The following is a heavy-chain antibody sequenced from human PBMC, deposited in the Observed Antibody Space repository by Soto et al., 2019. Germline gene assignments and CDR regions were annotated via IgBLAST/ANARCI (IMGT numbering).Heavy chain of an antibody. Sequence: GGSLRLSCAASGFTFSSYGMHWVRQAPGKGLEWVAVISYDGSNKYYADSVKGRFTISRDNSKNTLYLQMNSLRAEDTAVYYCAKDRWAYKNYYYYGMDVWGQGTTVTVSS. D-gene: IGHD1-1*01. J-gene: IGHJ6*02. CDR2: ISYDGSNK. V-gene: IGHV3-30*18. CDR3: AKDRWAYKNYYYYGMDV. CDR1: GFTFSSYG.